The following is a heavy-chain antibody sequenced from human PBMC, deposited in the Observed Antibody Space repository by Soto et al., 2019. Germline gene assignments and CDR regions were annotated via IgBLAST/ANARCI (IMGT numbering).Heavy chain of an antibody. CDR1: GFRFSDYY. Sequence: GSLRLSCAASGFRFSDYYMNWIRQAPGKGLEWLSYISNTATYTNYAGSVRGRFTVSRDSAENSLYLDMNGLRAEDTAVYYCARARLVVEGRFDYWGQGTLVTVSS. V-gene: IGHV3-11*06. CDR3: ARARLVVEGRFDY. D-gene: IGHD3-22*01. CDR2: ISNTATYT. J-gene: IGHJ4*02.